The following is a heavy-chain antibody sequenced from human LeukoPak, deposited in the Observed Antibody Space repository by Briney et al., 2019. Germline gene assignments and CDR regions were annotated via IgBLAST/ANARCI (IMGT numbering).Heavy chain of an antibody. CDR2: ISAYKGNT. V-gene: IGHV1-18*01. Sequence: GASAKVSCKASGCPFASYGISWVRQAPGQGLEWMGWISAYKGNTNYAQKFQGRVTMTTDTSTSTAYMELRSLRSDDTAVYYCARDHGGKVDRYFDLWGRGTLVTVSS. CDR3: ARDHGGKVDRYFDL. J-gene: IGHJ2*01. D-gene: IGHD2-15*01. CDR1: GCPFASYG.